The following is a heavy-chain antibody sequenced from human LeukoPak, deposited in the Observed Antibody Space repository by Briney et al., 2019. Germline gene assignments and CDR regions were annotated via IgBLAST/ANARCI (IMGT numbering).Heavy chain of an antibody. V-gene: IGHV1-18*01. CDR1: GYTFTSYG. Sequence: ASVTVSCKASGYTFTSYGISWVRQAPGQGLEWMGWISAYNGNTNYAQKFQGRVTMTTDTSTTTAYMELGSLRSDDTAVYYCARDLLDSNYHDNSGRFFDSWGQGTLVTVSS. CDR3: ARDLLDSNYHDNSGRFFDS. J-gene: IGHJ4*02. CDR2: ISAYNGNT. D-gene: IGHD3-22*01.